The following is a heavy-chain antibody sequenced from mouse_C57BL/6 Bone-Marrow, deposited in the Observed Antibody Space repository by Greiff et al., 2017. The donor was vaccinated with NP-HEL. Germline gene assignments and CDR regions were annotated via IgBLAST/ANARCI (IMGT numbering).Heavy chain of an antibody. Sequence: EVKLVESGGGLVQPKGSLKLSCAASGFSFNTYAMNWVRQAPGKGLEWVARIRSKSNNYATYYADSVKDRFTISRDDSESMLYLQMNNLKTEDTAMYYCVGRRHYGRRALYYYAMDYWGQGTSVTVSS. D-gene: IGHD1-1*01. CDR1: GFSFNTYA. CDR2: IRSKSNNYAT. J-gene: IGHJ4*01. V-gene: IGHV10-1*01. CDR3: VGRRHYGRRALYYYAMDY.